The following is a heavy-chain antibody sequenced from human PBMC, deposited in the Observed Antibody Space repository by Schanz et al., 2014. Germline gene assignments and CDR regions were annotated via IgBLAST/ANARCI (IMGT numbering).Heavy chain of an antibody. Sequence: ESGGGVVQPGRSLRLSCAASGAASGFTFSNYAMHWVRQSPGKGLEWVAVISYDEATKHYADSVKGRFIISRDSSKNTLFLQMNSLRAEDTAVYFCARDGGRDGYNLAFDVWGQGTLVTVSS. J-gene: IGHJ3*01. CDR3: ARDGGRDGYNLAFDV. CDR1: GFTFSNYA. V-gene: IGHV3-30*14. CDR2: ISYDEATK. D-gene: IGHD5-12*01.